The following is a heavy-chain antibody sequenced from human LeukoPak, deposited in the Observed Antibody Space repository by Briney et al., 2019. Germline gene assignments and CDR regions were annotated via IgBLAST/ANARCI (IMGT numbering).Heavy chain of an antibody. CDR1: GGTFSSYA. CDR2: IIPIFGTA. D-gene: IGHD1-26*01. CDR3: ASCIRSSGSYPYYYYMDV. Sequence: GASVKVSCKASGGTFSSYAISWVRQAPGQGLEWMGGIIPIFGTANYAQKFQGRVTITADESTSTAYMELSSLRSEDTAVYYCASCIRSSGSYPYYYYMDVWGKGTTVTVSS. J-gene: IGHJ6*03. V-gene: IGHV1-69*13.